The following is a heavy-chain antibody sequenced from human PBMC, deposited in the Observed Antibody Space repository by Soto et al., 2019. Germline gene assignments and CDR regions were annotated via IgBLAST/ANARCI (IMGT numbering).Heavy chain of an antibody. CDR3: ALNYYGLDV. V-gene: IGHV3-72*01. Sequence: GSLRLSCDASGFRFSDFFMDWVRQTPGKGLEWVGRSRNEANSYTTDYAASVKGRFTISRHDSQNSLILQMNSLKIEDTAIYYCALNYYGLDVLGHGTTVTVSS. J-gene: IGHJ6*02. CDR2: SRNEANSYTT. CDR1: GFRFSDFF.